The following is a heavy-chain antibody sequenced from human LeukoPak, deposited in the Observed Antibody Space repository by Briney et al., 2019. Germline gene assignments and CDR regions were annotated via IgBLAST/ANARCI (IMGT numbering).Heavy chain of an antibody. Sequence: SVKVSCKASGYTFTSYGISWVRQAPGQGLEWMGRIIPIFGTANYAQKFQGRVTITTDESTSTAYMELSSLRSEDTAVYYCARDLYCGGDCYAGFDYWGQGTLVTVSS. CDR2: IIPIFGTA. J-gene: IGHJ4*02. D-gene: IGHD2-21*02. V-gene: IGHV1-69*05. CDR1: GYTFTSYG. CDR3: ARDLYCGGDCYAGFDY.